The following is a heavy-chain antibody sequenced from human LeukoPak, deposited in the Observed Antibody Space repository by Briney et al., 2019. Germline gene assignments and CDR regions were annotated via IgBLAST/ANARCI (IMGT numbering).Heavy chain of an antibody. J-gene: IGHJ4*02. Sequence: QPGGSLRLSCAVSGFTFTDYWMNWVRQAPGKGLEWVASIRQDGGEKSYVDSVKGRFTISRDNTKSSLYLQINSLRAEDSAVYYCARGPRGSHCYDYWGQGTLVTVSA. V-gene: IGHV3-7*01. D-gene: IGHD2-15*01. CDR2: IRQDGGEK. CDR3: ARGPRGSHCYDY. CDR1: GFTFTDYW.